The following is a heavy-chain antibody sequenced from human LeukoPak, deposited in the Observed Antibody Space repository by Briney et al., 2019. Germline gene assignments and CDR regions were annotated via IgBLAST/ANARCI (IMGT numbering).Heavy chain of an antibody. J-gene: IGHJ4*02. CDR1: GGSISSSNW. V-gene: IGHV4-4*02. D-gene: IGHD3-22*01. CDR2: IYHSGRT. CDR3: ARGDDYYDSSGYHS. Sequence: SETLSLTCAVSGGSISSSNWWSSGRQPPGKGVEWIGEIYHSGRTNYNPSLKSRVTISVDTSKNQFSLKLSSVTAADTAVYHCARGDDYYDSSGYHSWGQGTLVTVSS.